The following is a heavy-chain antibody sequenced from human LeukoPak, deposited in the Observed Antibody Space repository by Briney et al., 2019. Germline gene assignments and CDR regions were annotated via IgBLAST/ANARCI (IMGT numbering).Heavy chain of an antibody. J-gene: IGHJ3*01. CDR3: AAELYGVYTDCCTFHL. D-gene: IGHD4-17*01. CDR1: GFTFSTSA. Sequence: GASVKVSCKTSGFTFSTSAVQWVRQAREQPLEWIGWIIVGSGATNYAQSLQGRFTITRDMSTNTAYMELSSLGSEDSAVYYCAAELYGVYTDCCTFHLWGQGTLVTVSS. CDR2: IIVGSGAT. V-gene: IGHV1-58*01.